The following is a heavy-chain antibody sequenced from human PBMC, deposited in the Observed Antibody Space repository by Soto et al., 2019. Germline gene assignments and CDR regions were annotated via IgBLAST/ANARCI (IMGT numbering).Heavy chain of an antibody. CDR1: GGSISSRGYY. CDR3: ARDSIVLVPAASYGMDV. J-gene: IGHJ6*02. CDR2: IYYSGST. V-gene: IGHV4-31*03. D-gene: IGHD2-2*01. Sequence: SETLSLACTVSGGSISSRGYYWGWIRQPPGKGLEWIGYIYYSGSTYYNPSLKSRVTISVDTSKNQFSLKLSSVTAADTAVYYCARDSIVLVPAASYGMDVWGQGTTVTVSS.